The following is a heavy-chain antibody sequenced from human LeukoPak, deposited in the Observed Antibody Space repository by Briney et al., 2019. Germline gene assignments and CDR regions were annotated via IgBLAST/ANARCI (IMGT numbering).Heavy chain of an antibody. CDR3: ARLGRDGYNYRGDY. CDR2: IYISVGT. CDR1: GGSISSYY. Sequence: SETLSLTCTVSGGSISSYYWSWIRQPPGKGLGWIWYIYISVGTNYNPSLKSRVTISVDTSKNQFSLKLSSVTAADTAVYYGARLGRDGYNYRGDYWGQGTLVTVSS. D-gene: IGHD5-24*01. V-gene: IGHV4-4*09. J-gene: IGHJ4*02.